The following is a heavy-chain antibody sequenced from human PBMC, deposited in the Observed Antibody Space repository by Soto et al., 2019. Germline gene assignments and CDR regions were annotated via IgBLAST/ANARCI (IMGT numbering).Heavy chain of an antibody. CDR1: GYTFTSYY. CDR2: INPSGGST. Sequence: QVQLVQPGAEVKKPGASVKVSCKASGYTFTSYYMHWVRQAPGQGLEWMGIINPSGGSTSYAQKFQGSVTMTRDTSTSTVYMEVSRLSSEVSAVYYCDRDGPYGSWSYVWFDPWCQGTLITVSS. CDR3: DRDGPYGSWSYVWFDP. J-gene: IGHJ5*02. V-gene: IGHV1-46*03. D-gene: IGHD3-10*01.